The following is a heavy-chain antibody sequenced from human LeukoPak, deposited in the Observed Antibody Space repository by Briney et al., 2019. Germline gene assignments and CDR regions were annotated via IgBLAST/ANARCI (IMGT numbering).Heavy chain of an antibody. J-gene: IGHJ5*02. V-gene: IGHV4-39*01. CDR3: ARQVTGTTRRFDP. CDR1: GVSISRSFYY. Sequence: SETLSLTCSISGVSISRSFYYWGWIRQPPGKGLEWIGSIYYSGSTYYNPSLKSRVTISVDTSKNQFSLKLSSVTAADTAVYYCARQVTGTTRRFDPWGQGTLVTVSS. D-gene: IGHD1-7*01. CDR2: IYYSGST.